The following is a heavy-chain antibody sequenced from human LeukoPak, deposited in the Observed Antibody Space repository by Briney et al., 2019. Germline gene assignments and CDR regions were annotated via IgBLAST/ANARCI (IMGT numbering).Heavy chain of an antibody. CDR3: ARGGSGSYFSWLDP. CDR2: INPNSGGT. J-gene: IGHJ5*02. CDR1: GYTFTGYY. V-gene: IGHV1-2*02. D-gene: IGHD3-10*01. Sequence: ASVKVSCKASGYTFTGYYIHWVRQAPGQGLECMGWINPNSGGTNYAQKFQGRVTMTRDTSISTAYMELSRLRSDDTAVYYCARGGSGSYFSWLDPWGQGTLVSVSS.